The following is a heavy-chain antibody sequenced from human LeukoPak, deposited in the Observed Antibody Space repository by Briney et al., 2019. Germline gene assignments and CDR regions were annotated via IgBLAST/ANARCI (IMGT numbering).Heavy chain of an antibody. CDR1: GYTFTSYG. CDR2: ISVLNGNT. CDR3: ARRDIAARPGDY. D-gene: IGHD6-6*01. Sequence: ASVKVSCKASGYTFTSYGISWVRQAPGQGLEWMGWISVLNGNTNYAQKLQGRVTMTTDTSTSTAYMELRSLRSDDTAVYYCARRDIAARPGDYWGQGTLVTVSS. V-gene: IGHV1-18*01. J-gene: IGHJ4*02.